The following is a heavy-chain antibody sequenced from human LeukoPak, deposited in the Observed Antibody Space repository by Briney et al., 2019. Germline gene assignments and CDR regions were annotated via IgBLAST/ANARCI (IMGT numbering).Heavy chain of an antibody. CDR1: GFTFSSYA. D-gene: IGHD6-19*01. CDR3: AKLQQWLVKYYFDY. J-gene: IGHJ4*02. CDR2: ISGSGGST. V-gene: IGHV3-23*01. Sequence: GGSLRLSCAASGFTFSSYAMSWVRQAPGKGLEWVSAISGSGGSTYYADSVKGRFTISRDNSKNTLYLQMNGLRAEDTAVYYCAKLQQWLVKYYFDYWGQGTLVTVSS.